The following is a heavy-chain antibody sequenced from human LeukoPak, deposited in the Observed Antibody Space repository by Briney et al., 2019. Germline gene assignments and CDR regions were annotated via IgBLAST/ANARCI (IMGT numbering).Heavy chain of an antibody. J-gene: IGHJ4*02. V-gene: IGHV3-15*01. CDR3: TYRIPPVIAFDY. D-gene: IGHD3-16*02. CDR2: IKSKTDGGTT. CDR1: GFTFSNAW. Sequence: PGGSLRLSCAASGFTFSNAWMSWVRQAPGKGLEWVGRIKSKTDGGTTDYAAPVKGRFTISRDDSKNTLYLQMNSLKTEDTAVYYCTYRIPPVIAFDYWGQGTLVTVSS.